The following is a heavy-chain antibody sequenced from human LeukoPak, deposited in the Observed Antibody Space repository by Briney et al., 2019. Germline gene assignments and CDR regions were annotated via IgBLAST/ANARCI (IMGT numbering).Heavy chain of an antibody. CDR3: ARDIVVVVAATPSVPWFDP. D-gene: IGHD2-15*01. J-gene: IGHJ5*02. CDR2: INTNTGNP. Sequence: ASVKVSCKASGYTFTSYAMNWVRQAPGQGLEWMGWINTNTGNPTYAQGFTGRFVFSLDTSVSTAYLQISSLKAEDTAVYYCARDIVVVVAATPSVPWFDPWGQGALVTVSS. CDR1: GYTFTSYA. V-gene: IGHV7-4-1*02.